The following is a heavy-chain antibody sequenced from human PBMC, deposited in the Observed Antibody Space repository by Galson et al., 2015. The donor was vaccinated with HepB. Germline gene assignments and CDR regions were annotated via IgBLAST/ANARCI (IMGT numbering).Heavy chain of an antibody. V-gene: IGHV3-21*01. CDR1: GFTFSSYS. CDR3: ARVRSAHLGYYGMDV. Sequence: SLRLSCAVSGFTFSSYSMNWVRQAPGKGLEWVSSISSSSSYIYYADSVKGRFTISRDNAKNSLYLQMNSLRAEDTAVYYCARVRSAHLGYYGMDVWGQGTTVTVSS. CDR2: ISSSSSYI. J-gene: IGHJ6*02.